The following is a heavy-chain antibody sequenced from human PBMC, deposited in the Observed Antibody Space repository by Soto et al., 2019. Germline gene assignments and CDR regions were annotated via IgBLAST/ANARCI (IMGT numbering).Heavy chain of an antibody. J-gene: IGHJ4*02. V-gene: IGHV3-7*05. D-gene: IGHD6-19*01. CDR3: AREFSGSRGWDYYFDY. Sequence: PGGSLRLSCAATGLPFSNYWMSWVRQAPGKGLEWVANIKQDGSEEYYVDSVKGRFTISRDNAKSSLYLQMNSLRAEDTAVYYCAREFSGSRGWDYYFDYWVQGTLVTVSS. CDR2: IKQDGSEE. CDR1: GLPFSNYW.